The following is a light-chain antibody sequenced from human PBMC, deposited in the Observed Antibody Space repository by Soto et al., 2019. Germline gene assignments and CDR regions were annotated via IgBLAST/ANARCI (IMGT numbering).Light chain of an antibody. Sequence: QSVLTQPPSASGSPGQSVTISCTGTSSDVGGYNYVSWYQQHPGKAPKLMIYEVSKRPSGVPDRFSGSKSGNTASLTVSGLQAEDEAYYYCSSYAGSNNFVFGTGTKSPS. V-gene: IGLV2-8*01. CDR3: SSYAGSNNFV. CDR2: EVS. CDR1: SSDVGGYNY. J-gene: IGLJ1*01.